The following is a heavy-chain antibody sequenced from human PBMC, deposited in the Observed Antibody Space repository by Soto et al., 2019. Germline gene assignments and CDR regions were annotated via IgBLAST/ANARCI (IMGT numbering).Heavy chain of an antibody. CDR3: SRANSGRLPRLADYYTALDV. J-gene: IGHJ6*02. CDR1: GFTFSDYD. Sequence: EVQLVESGGGSVQPGGSLRLSCTASGFTFSDYDMHWVRQGSGKGLEWVSTIGAARDPYYTGSVKGRFTISRENARNSIFLQMKSVTVVDTAVYYCSRANSGRLPRLADYYTALDVWAQGTMVTVSS. V-gene: IGHV3-13*05. CDR2: IGAARDP. D-gene: IGHD6-25*01.